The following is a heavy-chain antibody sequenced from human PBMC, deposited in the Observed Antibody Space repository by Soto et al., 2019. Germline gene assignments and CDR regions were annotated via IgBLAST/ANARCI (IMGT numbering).Heavy chain of an antibody. D-gene: IGHD3-22*01. Sequence: PGGSLRLSCAASGFTFISYAMHWVLQAPCKGLEWVALISYDGSDKDYADSVKGRFTISRDNSRNTLFLQLNSLRAEDTAVYYCPRDYYKYDDNRGYYRSAADWGQGTLVTVGS. CDR1: GFTFISYA. J-gene: IGHJ4*02. V-gene: IGHV3-30-3*01. CDR3: PRDYYKYDDNRGYYRSAAD. CDR2: ISYDGSDK.